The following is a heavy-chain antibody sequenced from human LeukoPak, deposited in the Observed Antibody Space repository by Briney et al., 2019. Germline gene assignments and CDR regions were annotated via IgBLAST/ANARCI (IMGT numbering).Heavy chain of an antibody. CDR3: ARVPGGALNWFDP. J-gene: IGHJ5*02. CDR2: IYYSGST. D-gene: IGHD1-1*01. CDR1: GGSFSGYY. V-gene: IGHV4-34*01. Sequence: SETLSLTCAVYGGSFSGYYWSWIRQPPGKGLEWIGTIYYSGSTYYNPSLKSRVTISVDTSKNQFSLRLTSVTATDTAVYYCARVPGGALNWFDPWGQGTLVTVPS.